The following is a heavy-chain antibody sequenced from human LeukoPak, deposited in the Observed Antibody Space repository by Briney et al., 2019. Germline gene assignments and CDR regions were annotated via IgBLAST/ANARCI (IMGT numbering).Heavy chain of an antibody. J-gene: IGHJ4*02. D-gene: IGHD3-22*01. CDR3: ATGSGYFYGH. Sequence: PGTSLRLSCAASGFTFRTYGMHWVRQAPGKGLEWVAVVYADGNRYYADSVKGRFTISRDNSKNTLDVQTNSLRAEDSAVYLCATGSGYFYGHWGQGTLVTVSS. V-gene: IGHV3-33*01. CDR1: GFTFRTYG. CDR2: VYADGNR.